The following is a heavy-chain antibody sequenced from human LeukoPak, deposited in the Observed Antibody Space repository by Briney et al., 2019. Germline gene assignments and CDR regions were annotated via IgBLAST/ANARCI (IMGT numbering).Heavy chain of an antibody. J-gene: IGHJ5*01. CDR1: GFTFNSYA. CDR3: AKDRRYNWNDF. V-gene: IGHV3-23*01. Sequence: PGGSLRLSCAASGFTFNSYAMSWVRQAPEKGLEWVATISGSGGGTYYADSVKGRFTISRDNSKNTLYLQMNSLRAEDTAVYYCAKDRRYNWNDFWGQGTLVTVSS. CDR2: ISGSGGGT.